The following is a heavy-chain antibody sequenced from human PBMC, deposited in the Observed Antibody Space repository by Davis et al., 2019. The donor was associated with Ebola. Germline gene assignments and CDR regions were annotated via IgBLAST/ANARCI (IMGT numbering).Heavy chain of an antibody. Sequence: ASVKVSCKASGYTFTSYYIHWVRQAPGQGLEWMGWISAYNGNTNYAQKLPGRVTMTTDTSTSKAYMELRSLRSDETAVYYSAREGYCSSTSCYYDYYYYGMDVWGQGTTVTVSS. J-gene: IGHJ6*02. D-gene: IGHD2-2*01. V-gene: IGHV1-18*04. CDR3: AREGYCSSTSCYYDYYYYGMDV. CDR2: ISAYNGNT. CDR1: GYTFTSYY.